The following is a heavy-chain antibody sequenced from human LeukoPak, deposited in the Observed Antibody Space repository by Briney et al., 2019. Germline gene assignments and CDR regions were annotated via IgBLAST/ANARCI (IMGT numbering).Heavy chain of an antibody. J-gene: IGHJ3*02. CDR1: GFTFSTYT. Sequence: PGGSLRLSCAVSGFTFSTYTMHWVRQAPGKGLEWVALISYDGRKKYYADFVKGRFTISRDNSKNTQYLQMNSLRAEDMAVYYCARGNSGYDYAFDIWGQGTMVTVSS. D-gene: IGHD5-12*01. V-gene: IGHV3-30*04. CDR3: ARGNSGYDYAFDI. CDR2: ISYDGRKK.